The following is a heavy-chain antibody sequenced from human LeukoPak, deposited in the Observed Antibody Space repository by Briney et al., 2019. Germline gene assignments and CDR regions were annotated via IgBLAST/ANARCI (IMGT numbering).Heavy chain of an antibody. CDR3: ASPYYGSGSTDY. CDR1: GGSISSGDYY. J-gene: IGHJ4*02. V-gene: IGHV4-30-4*01. D-gene: IGHD3-10*01. Sequence: SQTLSLTCTVSGGSISSGDYYWSWIRGPPGKGLERIGYIYYSGSTYYNPSLKSRVTISVDTSKNQFSLKLSSVTAADTAVYYCASPYYGSGSTDYWGQGTLVTVSS. CDR2: IYYSGST.